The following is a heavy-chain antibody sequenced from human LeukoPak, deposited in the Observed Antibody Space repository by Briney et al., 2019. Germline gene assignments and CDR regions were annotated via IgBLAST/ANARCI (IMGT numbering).Heavy chain of an antibody. D-gene: IGHD3-22*01. CDR2: ISSSSSTI. CDR3: ARSHYDSSGYYYYYYYGMDV. Sequence: PGGSLRLSCAASGFTFSSYAMSWVRQAPGKGLEWVSYISSSSSTIYYADSVKGRFTISRDNAKNSLYLQMNSLRAEDTAVYYCARSHYDSSGYYYYYYYGMDVWGQGTTVTVSS. J-gene: IGHJ6*02. V-gene: IGHV3-48*01. CDR1: GFTFSSYA.